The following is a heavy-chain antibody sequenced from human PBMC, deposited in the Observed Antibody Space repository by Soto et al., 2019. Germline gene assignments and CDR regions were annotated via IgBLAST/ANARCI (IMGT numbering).Heavy chain of an antibody. D-gene: IGHD2-15*01. CDR1: GFTFSSYW. J-gene: IGHJ6*02. V-gene: IGHV3-74*01. Sequence: PGGSLRLSCAASGFTFSSYWTHWVRQAPGKGLVWVSRINSDGSSTSYADSVKGRFTISRDNAKNTLYLQMNSLRAEDTAVYYCARVLEKCSGGSCYPYYYGMDVWGQGTTVTVSS. CDR2: INSDGSST. CDR3: ARVLEKCSGGSCYPYYYGMDV.